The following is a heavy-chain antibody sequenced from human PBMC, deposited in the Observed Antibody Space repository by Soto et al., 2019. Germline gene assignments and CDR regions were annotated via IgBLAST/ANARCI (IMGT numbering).Heavy chain of an antibody. J-gene: IGHJ4*02. CDR3: ARQWKLTAVFVD. D-gene: IGHD1-26*01. CDR2: INTGNGNT. CDR1: GYTFTTYA. V-gene: IGHV1-3*04. Sequence: QVQLVQSGAEEKKPGASVKVSCKASGYTFTTYAMHWVRQAPGQRPEWMGWINTGNGNTKYSQNFQGRVTITSDTSGSTAYVELSSLRPEDTAVYYCARQWKLTAVFVDWGQGTLVTVSS.